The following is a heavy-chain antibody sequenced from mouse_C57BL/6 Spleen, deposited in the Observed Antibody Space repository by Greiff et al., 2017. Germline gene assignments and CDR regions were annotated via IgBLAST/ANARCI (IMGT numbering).Heavy chain of an antibody. J-gene: IGHJ2*01. CDR3: ARARGGDYFDY. V-gene: IGHV1-42*01. CDR2: INPSTGGT. Sequence: EVQLQQSGPELVKPGASVKISCKASGYSFTGYYMNWVKQSPEKSLEWIGEINPSTGGTTYNQKFKAKATLTVDKSSRTAYMQLKSLTSEYSAVDYCARARGGDYFDYWGQGTTLTVSA. CDR1: GYSFTGYY. D-gene: IGHD3-1*01.